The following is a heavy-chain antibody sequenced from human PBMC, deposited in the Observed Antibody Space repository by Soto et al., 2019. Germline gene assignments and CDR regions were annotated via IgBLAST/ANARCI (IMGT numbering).Heavy chain of an antibody. D-gene: IGHD5-18*01. Sequence: SETLSLTCAVYGGSFSGYYWSWIRQPTGKGLEWIGEINHSGSTNYNPSLKSRVTISVDTSKNQFSLKLSSVTAADTAVYYCANFHQNVDTAMVSDYWGQGTLVTVSS. CDR3: ANFHQNVDTAMVSDY. V-gene: IGHV4-34*01. CDR1: GGSFSGYY. J-gene: IGHJ4*02. CDR2: INHSGST.